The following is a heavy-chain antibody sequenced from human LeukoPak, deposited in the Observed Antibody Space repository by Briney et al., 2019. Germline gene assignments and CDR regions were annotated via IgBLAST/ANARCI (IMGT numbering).Heavy chain of an antibody. J-gene: IGHJ6*02. V-gene: IGHV4-59*08. D-gene: IGHD4-17*01. Sequence: SETLSLTCTVSGGSISSYYWSWIRQPPGKGLEWIGYIYYSGSTNYNPSLKSRVTISVDTSKNQFSLKLSSVTAADTAVYYCARQDYGDFKWYYSMDVWGQGTTVTVSS. CDR3: ARQDYGDFKWYYSMDV. CDR1: GGSISSYY. CDR2: IYYSGST.